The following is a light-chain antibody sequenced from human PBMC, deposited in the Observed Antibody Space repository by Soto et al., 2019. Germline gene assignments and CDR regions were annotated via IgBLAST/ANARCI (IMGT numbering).Light chain of an antibody. J-gene: IGKJ2*01. Sequence: AIQMTQSPSSLSASVGDRVTITCRASQGIGNDLAWYQQKPGKAPKFLIYDASILQSGVPSRFSGSGSGTDFTLTISSLQPEDFVTYYCLQDYNYPYTFGQGTKLEIK. CDR3: LQDYNYPYT. CDR1: QGIGND. V-gene: IGKV1-6*02. CDR2: DAS.